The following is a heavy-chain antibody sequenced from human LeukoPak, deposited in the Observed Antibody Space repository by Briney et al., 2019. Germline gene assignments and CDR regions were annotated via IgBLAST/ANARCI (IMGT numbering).Heavy chain of an antibody. V-gene: IGHV1-69*04. CDR3: ARDGQQLVRFLY. Sequence: SVKVSCKASGGTFSSYTISWVRQAPGQGLEWMGRIIPILGIANYAQKFQGRVTITADKSTSTAYMELSSLRSEDTAVYYCARDGQQLVRFLYWGQGTLATVSS. J-gene: IGHJ4*02. D-gene: IGHD6-6*01. CDR2: IIPILGIA. CDR1: GGTFSSYT.